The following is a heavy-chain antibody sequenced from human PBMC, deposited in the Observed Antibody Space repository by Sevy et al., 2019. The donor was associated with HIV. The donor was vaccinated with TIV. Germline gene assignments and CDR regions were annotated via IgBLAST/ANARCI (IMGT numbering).Heavy chain of an antibody. Sequence: GGSLRLSCAASGFTFSSYAMSWVRQAPGKGLEWVSTIRGSGGSTYYADSVKGRFTISRDNSKNTLYMQMNSLRAEDTAVYYGHWDYDSSQLAPDYYYGMDVWGQGTTVTVSS. J-gene: IGHJ6*02. CDR3: HWDYDSSQLAPDYYYGMDV. V-gene: IGHV3-23*01. CDR1: GFTFSSYA. D-gene: IGHD3-22*01. CDR2: IRGSGGST.